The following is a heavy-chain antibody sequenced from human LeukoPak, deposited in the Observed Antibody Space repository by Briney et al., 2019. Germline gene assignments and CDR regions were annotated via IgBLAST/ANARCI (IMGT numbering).Heavy chain of an antibody. CDR2: INHSGST. Sequence: SETLSLTCAVYGGSFSGYYWSWIRQPPGKGLEWIGEINHSGSTNYNPSLKSRVTISVDTSKNQFSLKLSSVTAADTAVYYCARDGGYWGQGTLVTVSS. V-gene: IGHV4-34*01. CDR3: ARDGGY. CDR1: GGSFSGYY. J-gene: IGHJ4*02.